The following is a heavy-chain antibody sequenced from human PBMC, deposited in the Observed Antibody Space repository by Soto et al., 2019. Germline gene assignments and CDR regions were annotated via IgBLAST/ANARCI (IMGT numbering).Heavy chain of an antibody. Sequence: RGSLRLSCAASGFKFSNYAISWVRQAPGKGLEWVSLISATGGGTYYADSVKGRFTISRDNSHNTLYLQVHSLTAEDTAVYYCAKDRRAGGNSAFYFDFWGQGAQVTVSS. J-gene: IGHJ4*02. D-gene: IGHD3-16*01. CDR1: GFKFSNYA. CDR2: ISATGGGT. V-gene: IGHV3-23*01. CDR3: AKDRRAGGNSAFYFDF.